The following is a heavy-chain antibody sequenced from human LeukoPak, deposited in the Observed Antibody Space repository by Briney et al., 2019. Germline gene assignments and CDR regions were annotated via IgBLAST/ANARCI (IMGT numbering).Heavy chain of an antibody. D-gene: IGHD5-12*01. Sequence: GGSLRLSCAASGFTFSSHAMHWVRQAPGKGLEWVAVISYDGSNKYYADSVKGRFTISRDNSKNTLYLQMNSLRAEDTAVYYCAREPRGSGYDRRELDYWGQGTLVTVSS. CDR1: GFTFSSHA. CDR3: AREPRGSGYDRRELDY. CDR2: ISYDGSNK. J-gene: IGHJ4*02. V-gene: IGHV3-30-3*01.